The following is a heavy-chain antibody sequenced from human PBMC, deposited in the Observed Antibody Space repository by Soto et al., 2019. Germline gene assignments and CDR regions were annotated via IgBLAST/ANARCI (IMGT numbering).Heavy chain of an antibody. V-gene: IGHV3-53*01. CDR2: IYSGGST. Sequence: PGGSLRLSCAASGFTVSSNYMSWVRQAPGKGLEWVSVIYSGGSTYYADSVKGRFTISRDNSKNTLYLQRNSLRAEDTAVYYCAMSLEWLYVDYWGQGTLVTVSS. D-gene: IGHD3-3*01. CDR1: GFTVSSNY. CDR3: AMSLEWLYVDY. J-gene: IGHJ4*02.